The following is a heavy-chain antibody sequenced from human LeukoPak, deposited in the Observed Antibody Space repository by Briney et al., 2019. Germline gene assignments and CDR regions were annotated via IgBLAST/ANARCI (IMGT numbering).Heavy chain of an antibody. CDR1: GFTFSNYA. Sequence: EGSLRLSCAASGFTFSNYAMYWVRQAPGRGLEYVSAISTNGGSTDYANSVKGRFTISRDNSDNGVFLQMGTLRAEDMAVYYCARGGYYDSSGSFDYWGQGILVTVSS. D-gene: IGHD3-22*01. J-gene: IGHJ4*02. CDR2: ISTNGGST. V-gene: IGHV3-64*01. CDR3: ARGGYYDSSGSFDY.